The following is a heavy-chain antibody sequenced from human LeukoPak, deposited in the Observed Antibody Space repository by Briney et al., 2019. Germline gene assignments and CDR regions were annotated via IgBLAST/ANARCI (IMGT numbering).Heavy chain of an antibody. D-gene: IGHD2-15*01. V-gene: IGHV1-8*03. CDR1: GDTFTSYD. CDR3: ARGSGGYCSGGSCYSERWFDP. CDR2: MDPNTGNT. Sequence: ASVKVSCKASGDTFTSYDINWVRQATGQGLEWMRWMDPNTGNTGYAQKFRGRVNITRNTSISIAYMELSSLRSEDTAVYYCARGSGGYCSGGSCYSERWFDPWGQGTLVTVSS. J-gene: IGHJ5*02.